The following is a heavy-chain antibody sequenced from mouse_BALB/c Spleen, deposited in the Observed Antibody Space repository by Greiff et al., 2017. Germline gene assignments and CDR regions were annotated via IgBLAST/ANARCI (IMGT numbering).Heavy chain of an antibody. J-gene: IGHJ2*01. Sequence: DVHLVESGGGLVQPGGSLKLSCAASGFTFSSYGMSWVRQTPDKRLELVATINSNGGSTYYPDSVKGRFTISRDNAKNTLYLQMSSLKSEDTAMYYCARVPYYYGSSYYFDYWGQGTTLTVSS. D-gene: IGHD1-1*01. CDR3: ARVPYYYGSSYYFDY. CDR2: INSNGGST. CDR1: GFTFSSYG. V-gene: IGHV5-6-3*01.